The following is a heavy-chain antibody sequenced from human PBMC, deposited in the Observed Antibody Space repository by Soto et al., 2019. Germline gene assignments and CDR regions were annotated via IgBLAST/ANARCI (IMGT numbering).Heavy chain of an antibody. CDR1: GFTFSNYA. Sequence: EVQLLESGGGLVQPGGSLRLSCAASGFTFSNYAMNWVRQAPGKGLEWVSRISASGHSPDYADSVKGRLTISRDNSKNTLFVQMNSMRLEDTAVYFCAKDIGWGSRGFDHWGQGILVTVSS. CDR3: AKDIGWGSRGFDH. CDR2: ISASGHSP. D-gene: IGHD6-13*01. J-gene: IGHJ5*02. V-gene: IGHV3-23*01.